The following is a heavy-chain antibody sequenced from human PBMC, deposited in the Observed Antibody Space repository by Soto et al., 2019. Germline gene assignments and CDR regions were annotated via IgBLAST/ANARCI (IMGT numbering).Heavy chain of an antibody. CDR2: ISYDGSNK. Sequence: ESGGGVVQPGRSLRLSCAASGFTFSSYAMHWVRQAPGKGLEWVAVISYDGSNKYYADSVKGRFTISRDNSKNTLYLQMNSLRAEDTAVYYCARGSIVVVPAASFPFDYWGQGTLVTVSS. CDR3: ARGSIVVVPAASFPFDY. D-gene: IGHD2-2*01. J-gene: IGHJ4*02. V-gene: IGHV3-30-3*01. CDR1: GFTFSSYA.